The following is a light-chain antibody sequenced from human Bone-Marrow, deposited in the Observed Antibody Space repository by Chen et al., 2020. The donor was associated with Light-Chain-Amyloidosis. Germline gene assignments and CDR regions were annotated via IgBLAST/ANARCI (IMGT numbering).Light chain of an antibody. CDR3: VSHSSSGTFWV. J-gene: IGLJ3*02. Sequence: QSALTQPASVSGSPGQSITISCTGTSSDVGGYNLVSWYQQYPGKAPKLMIYEVSNRPSGVSNRFAGSKSGNTASLTISGLQAEDEADYDCVSHSSSGTFWVFGGGTKLTVL. V-gene: IGLV2-14*01. CDR1: SSDVGGYNL. CDR2: EVS.